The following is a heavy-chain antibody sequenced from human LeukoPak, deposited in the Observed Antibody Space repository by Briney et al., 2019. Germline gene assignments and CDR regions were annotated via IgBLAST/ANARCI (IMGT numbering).Heavy chain of an antibody. CDR1: GFTVSSNY. Sequence: GGSLRLSCAASGFTVSSNYMSWVRQAPGKGLEWVSVIYSGGSTYYADSVKGRFTISRDNSKNTLYLQMNSLRAEDTAVYYCASPLNCSSTSCYASWGQGTMVTVSS. CDR3: ASPLNCSSTSCYAS. D-gene: IGHD2-2*01. CDR2: IYSGGST. J-gene: IGHJ3*01. V-gene: IGHV3-53*01.